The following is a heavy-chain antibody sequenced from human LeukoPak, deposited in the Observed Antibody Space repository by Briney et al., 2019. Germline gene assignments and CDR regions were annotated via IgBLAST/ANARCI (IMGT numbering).Heavy chain of an antibody. V-gene: IGHV1-2*02. CDR1: GYTFTGYY. D-gene: IGHD5-18*01. CDR2: INPNSGGT. CDR3: ARGPAWGYSSPYYFDY. J-gene: IGHJ4*02. Sequence: ASVKVSCKASGYTFTGYYMHWVRQAPGQGLEWMGWINPNSGGTNYAQKFQGRVTMTRDMSTSTVYMELSSLRSEDTAVYYCARGPAWGYSSPYYFDYWGQGTLVTVSS.